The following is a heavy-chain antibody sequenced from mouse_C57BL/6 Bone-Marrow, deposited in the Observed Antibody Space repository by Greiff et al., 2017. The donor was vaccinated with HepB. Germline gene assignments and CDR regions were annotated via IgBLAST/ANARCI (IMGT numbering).Heavy chain of an antibody. CDR1: GYSITSGYY. CDR3: ARENYGSNDY. J-gene: IGHJ2*01. Sequence: EVKLVESGPGLVKPSQSLSLTCSVTGYSITSGYYWNWIRQFPGNKLEWMGYISYDGSNNYNPSLKNRISITRDTSKNQFFLKLNSVTTEDTATYYCARENYGSNDYWGQGTTLTVSS. D-gene: IGHD1-1*01. V-gene: IGHV3-6*01. CDR2: ISYDGSN.